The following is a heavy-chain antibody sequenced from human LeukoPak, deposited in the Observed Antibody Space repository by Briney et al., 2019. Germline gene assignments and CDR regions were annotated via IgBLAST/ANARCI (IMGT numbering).Heavy chain of an antibody. Sequence: KPSETLSLTCTVSGGSISSYYWSWIRQPPGKGLEWIGYIHYSGSTNYNSSLKSRVTISVDTSKNQFSLKLSSVTAADTAVYYCAGRQRWPFDYWGQGTLVTVSS. D-gene: IGHD4-23*01. CDR1: GGSISSYY. CDR2: IHYSGST. J-gene: IGHJ4*02. V-gene: IGHV4-59*01. CDR3: AGRQRWPFDY.